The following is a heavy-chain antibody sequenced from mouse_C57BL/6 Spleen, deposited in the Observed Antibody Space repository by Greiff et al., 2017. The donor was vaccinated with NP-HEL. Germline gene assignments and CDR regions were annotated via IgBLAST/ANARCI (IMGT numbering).Heavy chain of an antibody. CDR1: GFTFSSYA. Sequence: EVQVVESGGGLVKPGGSLKLSCAASGFTFSSYAMSWVRQTPEKRLEWVATISDGGSYTYYPDNVKGRFTISRDNAKNNLYLQMSHLKSEDTAMYYCARENCLDYWGQGTTLTVSS. CDR3: ARENCLDY. J-gene: IGHJ2*01. V-gene: IGHV5-4*01. CDR2: ISDGGSYT. D-gene: IGHD4-1*01.